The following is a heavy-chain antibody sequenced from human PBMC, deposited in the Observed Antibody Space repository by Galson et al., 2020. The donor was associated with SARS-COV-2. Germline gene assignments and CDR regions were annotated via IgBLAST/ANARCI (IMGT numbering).Heavy chain of an antibody. Sequence: SETLSLTCTVSGGSISSGDYYWSWVRQPPGTGLEWIGYMSHSGRRYSDPSLKSRATISGDTSKNHFSLKLSSVSAADTAVYYCARYYYDGSGFDYWGQGTLVTVSS. V-gene: IGHV4-30-4*08. J-gene: IGHJ4*02. CDR1: GGSISSGDYY. D-gene: IGHD3-22*01. CDR2: MSHSGRR. CDR3: ARYYYDGSGFDY.